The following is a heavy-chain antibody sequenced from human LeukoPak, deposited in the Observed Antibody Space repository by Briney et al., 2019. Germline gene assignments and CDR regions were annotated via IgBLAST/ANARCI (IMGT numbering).Heavy chain of an antibody. Sequence: GGSLRLSCTASGFIFSTYWMHWVRQAPGKGLVWVSRINSVGSSTNYADSVKGRFTISRDNSKNTLYLQMNSLRAEDTAVYYCANPLTIFDIWGQGTMVTVSS. CDR3: ANPLTIFDI. CDR2: INSVGSST. CDR1: GFIFSTYW. D-gene: IGHD3-3*01. J-gene: IGHJ3*02. V-gene: IGHV3-74*01.